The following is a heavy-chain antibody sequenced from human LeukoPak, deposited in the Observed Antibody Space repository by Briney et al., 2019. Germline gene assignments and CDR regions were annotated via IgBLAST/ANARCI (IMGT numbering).Heavy chain of an antibody. D-gene: IGHD4-17*01. CDR1: GGSISSRNW. Sequence: SETLSLTCTVSGGSISSRNWWSWVRQPPGKGLEWIGEIYHSGSTNYNPSLKTRVTTSVDKSKNQFSLKLSSVTAADTAVYYCARASHDYGDYSHFDYWGQGTLVTVSS. CDR3: ARASHDYGDYSHFDY. V-gene: IGHV4-4*02. J-gene: IGHJ4*02. CDR2: IYHSGST.